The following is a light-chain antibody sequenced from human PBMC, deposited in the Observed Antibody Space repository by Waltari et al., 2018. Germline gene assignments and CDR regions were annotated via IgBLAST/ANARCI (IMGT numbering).Light chain of an antibody. CDR3: QQYNNWPPRYT. J-gene: IGKJ2*01. CDR2: GAS. CDR1: PSVSSN. Sequence: EIVMMQSPATQSVSPGERATLSCRASPSVSSNLAWYHQKPGQAHRLLIYGASTRATGIPARFIGSGSGTEFTLTISSLQSEDFAVYYCQQYNNWPPRYTFGQGTKLEIK. V-gene: IGKV3D-15*01.